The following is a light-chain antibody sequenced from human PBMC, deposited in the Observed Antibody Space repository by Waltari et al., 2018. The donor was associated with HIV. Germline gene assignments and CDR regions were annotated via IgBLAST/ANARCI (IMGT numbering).Light chain of an antibody. J-gene: IGKJ1*01. CDR3: QQYGGSSWT. Sequence: EIVLTQSPGTLSLSPGERATLSCRASQSVSSNYLAWYQQKPGQAPRLLIYGASSRATGIPDRFSGSGSGTDFTLTISSREPEDFAVYYCQQYGGSSWTFGQGTKVEVK. CDR1: QSVSSNY. V-gene: IGKV3-20*01. CDR2: GAS.